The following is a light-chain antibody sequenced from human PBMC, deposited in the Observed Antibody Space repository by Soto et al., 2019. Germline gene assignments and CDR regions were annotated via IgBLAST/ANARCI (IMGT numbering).Light chain of an antibody. CDR1: QSVSSSF. CDR3: QQYGSSPET. CDR2: GAS. V-gene: IGKV3-20*01. J-gene: IGKJ1*01. Sequence: EIVLTQSPGTLSLPPGERATLSCRASQSVSSSFLAWYQQKPGRAPRLLIYGASSRATDIPDRFSGSGSGTDFTLTISRLEPEDFAVYYCQQYGSSPETFGQGTKV.